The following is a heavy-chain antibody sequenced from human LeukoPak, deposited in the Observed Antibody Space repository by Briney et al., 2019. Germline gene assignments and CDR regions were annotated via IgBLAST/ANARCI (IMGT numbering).Heavy chain of an antibody. V-gene: IGHV3-23*01. J-gene: IGHJ4*02. CDR1: GFTFSDYY. CDR3: AKGRLAVAGTEDS. D-gene: IGHD6-19*01. Sequence: PGGSLRLSCAASGFTFSDYYMSWIRQAPGKGLEWVSVSGSGGSTYYADSVKGRFTISRDNSKNTLYLQMNSLRVEDTAVYYCAKGRLAVAGTEDSWGQGTLVTVSS. CDR2: SGSGGST.